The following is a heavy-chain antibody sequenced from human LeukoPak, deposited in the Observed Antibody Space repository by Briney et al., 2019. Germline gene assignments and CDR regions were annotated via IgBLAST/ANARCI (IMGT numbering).Heavy chain of an antibody. Sequence: SGGSLRLSCAASGFTFSSYEMNWVRQAPGKGLEWVSYISSSGSTIYYADSVKGRFTISRDNAKNSLYLQMNSLRTEDTALYYCAKWTGRWLQKKTYFDYWGQGTLVTVSS. CDR3: AKWTGRWLQKKTYFDY. V-gene: IGHV3-48*03. D-gene: IGHD5-24*01. CDR1: GFTFSSYE. J-gene: IGHJ4*02. CDR2: ISSSGSTI.